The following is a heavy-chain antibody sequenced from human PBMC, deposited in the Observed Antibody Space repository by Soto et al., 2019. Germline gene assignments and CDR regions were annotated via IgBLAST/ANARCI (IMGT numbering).Heavy chain of an antibody. CDR1: GGTFSSYA. V-gene: IGHV1-69*01. J-gene: IGHJ6*02. CDR2: IIPIFGTA. CDR3: ARDKAAGTLLRGYYYYGMDV. D-gene: IGHD6-13*01. Sequence: QVQLVQSGAEVKKPGSSVKVSCKASGGTFSSYAISWVRQAPGQGLEWMGGIIPIFGTANYAQKFQGRVTITADESTSTAYMELSSLRSEDTAVYYCARDKAAGTLLRGYYYYGMDVWGQGTTVTVSS.